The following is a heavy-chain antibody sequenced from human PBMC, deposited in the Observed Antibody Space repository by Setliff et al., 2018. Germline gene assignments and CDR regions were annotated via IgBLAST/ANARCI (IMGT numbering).Heavy chain of an antibody. CDR3: ARDLQLSSWFDP. CDR1: GGSISSDVYY. V-gene: IGHV4-61*02. D-gene: IGHD1-1*01. Sequence: SETLSLTCTVSGGSISSDVYYWSWIRQPAGKGLEWIGRMYTSGSTYYNPSLKSRVTISVDTSKNQFSLKLSSVTAADTAVYYCARDLQLSSWFDPWGQGTLVTVSS. CDR2: MYTSGST. J-gene: IGHJ5*02.